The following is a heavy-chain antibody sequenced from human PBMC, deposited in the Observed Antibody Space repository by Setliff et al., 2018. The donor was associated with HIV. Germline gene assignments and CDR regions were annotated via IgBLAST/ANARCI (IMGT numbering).Heavy chain of an antibody. CDR2: INSYGSST. CDR3: ARKGD. J-gene: IGHJ4*02. CDR1: GFIFSSYE. V-gene: IGHV3-48*03. Sequence: PGGSLRLSCAASGFIFSSYEMNWVRQAPGKGLEWVSYINSYGSSTYYADSVKGRFTISRDNAKNSLYLQMNSLRAEDTAVYYCARKGDWGQGTLVPVSS.